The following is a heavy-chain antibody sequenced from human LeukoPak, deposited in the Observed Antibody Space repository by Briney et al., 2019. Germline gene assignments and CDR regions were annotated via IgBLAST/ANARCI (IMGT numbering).Heavy chain of an antibody. J-gene: IGHJ4*02. CDR1: GFTFSSYE. CDR3: ARVYSSSWEFDY. D-gene: IGHD6-13*01. V-gene: IGHV3-48*03. Sequence: AGGSLRLSCAASGFTFSSYEMNWVRQAPGKGLEWVSYISSSGSTIYYADSVKGRFTISRDNAKNSLYLQMNSLRAEDTAVYYCARVYSSSWEFDYWGQGTLVTVSS. CDR2: ISSSGSTI.